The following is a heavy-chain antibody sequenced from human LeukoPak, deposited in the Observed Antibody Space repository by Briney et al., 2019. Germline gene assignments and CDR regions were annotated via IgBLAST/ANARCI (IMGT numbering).Heavy chain of an antibody. V-gene: IGHV4-31*03. CDR2: IYYSGST. CDR1: GGSISSGGYY. D-gene: IGHD1-1*01. CDR3: VRHDGRSGGTMGAWDY. Sequence: SETLSLTCTVSGGSISSGGYYWSWIRQHPGKGLEWIGYIYYSGSTYYNPSLKSRVTISVDTSKNQFSLKLSSVTAADTAVYYCVRHDGRSGGTMGAWDYWGQGSLVTVSS. J-gene: IGHJ4*02.